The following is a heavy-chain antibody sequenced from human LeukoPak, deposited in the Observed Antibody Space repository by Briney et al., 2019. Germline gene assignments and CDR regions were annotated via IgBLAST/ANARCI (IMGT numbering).Heavy chain of an antibody. CDR3: TTWYGDYVGY. Sequence: KSGGSLRLSCTASGFTFNNAWMSWVRQAPGKGLEWVGRIKSKTDGGTTDYAAPVKGRFTISRDDSKNTLYLQMNSLKTEDTAVYYCTTWYGDYVGYWGQGTLVTVSS. D-gene: IGHD4-17*01. CDR2: IKSKTDGGTT. J-gene: IGHJ4*02. V-gene: IGHV3-15*01. CDR1: GFTFNNAW.